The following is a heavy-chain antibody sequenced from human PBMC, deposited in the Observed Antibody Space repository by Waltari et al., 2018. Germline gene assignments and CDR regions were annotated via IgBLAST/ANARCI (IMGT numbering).Heavy chain of an antibody. CDR1: GFTLSCYS. D-gene: IGHD1-26*01. CDR3: ARDRWEQAIDY. V-gene: IGHV3-21*01. J-gene: IGHJ4*02. CDR2: ITRSSRDI. Sequence: EVQLVESGGGLVKPGGSLSLSCAASGFTLSCYSMNWVRQAPGKGLEWVSSITRSSRDIYYADSVKGRFTISRDNAKNSLYLQMNSLRAEDTAVYYCARDRWEQAIDYWGQGTLVTVSS.